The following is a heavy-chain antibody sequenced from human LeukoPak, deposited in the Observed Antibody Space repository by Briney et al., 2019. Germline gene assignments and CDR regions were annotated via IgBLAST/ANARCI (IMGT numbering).Heavy chain of an antibody. V-gene: IGHV4-34*01. CDR3: ARDRRAVAGRGYFDY. Sequence: PSETLSLTCVVYGGSFSDYYWSWVRQPPGKGLEWIGEINHSGSTKYNPSLKSRVTISIHTSNNQFSLKLSSVTAADTAVYYCARDRRAVAGRGYFDYWGQGTLVTVSS. J-gene: IGHJ4*02. D-gene: IGHD6-19*01. CDR2: INHSGST. CDR1: GGSFSDYY.